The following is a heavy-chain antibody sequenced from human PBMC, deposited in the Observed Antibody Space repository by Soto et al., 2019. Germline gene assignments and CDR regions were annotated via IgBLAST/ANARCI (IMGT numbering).Heavy chain of an antibody. D-gene: IGHD1-26*01. V-gene: IGHV3-30*18. CDR1: GFTFSSYG. CDR2: IPNNGSNK. Sequence: GGSLRLSCVAYGFTFSSYGMHWVRQAPGKGLEWVAVIPNNGSNKYYTDSVKGRFTVSRDNSKNTLYLQMNSLRTEDTAVYYCAKDNSGTYYWLDYWGQGTLVTVSS. J-gene: IGHJ4*02. CDR3: AKDNSGTYYWLDY.